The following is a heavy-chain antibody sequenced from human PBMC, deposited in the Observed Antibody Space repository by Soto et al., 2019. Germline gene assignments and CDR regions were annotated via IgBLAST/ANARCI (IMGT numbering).Heavy chain of an antibody. D-gene: IGHD3-3*01. V-gene: IGHV4-59*01. CDR2: IYYSGST. CDR1: GGSISSYY. Sequence: KPSETLSLTCTVSGGSISSYYWSWIRQPPGKGLEWIGYIYYSGSTNYNPSLKSRVTISVDTSKNQFSLKLSSVTAADTAVYYCERDQYYGLFDYWGQGTLVTVYS. J-gene: IGHJ4*02. CDR3: ERDQYYGLFDY.